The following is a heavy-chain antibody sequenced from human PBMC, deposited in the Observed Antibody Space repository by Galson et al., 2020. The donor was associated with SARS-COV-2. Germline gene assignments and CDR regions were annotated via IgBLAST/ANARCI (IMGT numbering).Heavy chain of an antibody. D-gene: IGHD3-10*01. Sequence: SQTLSLTCTVSGASISTDGHFWPWVRQPPGKGLEWIGYIYHTGTTYYNPSLKSRLNIAVDRSQNQFSLRLRSVTAADTAVYFCARTSGDVDIWGQGKLVTVSS. CDR1: GASISTDGHF. CDR3: ARTSGDVDI. V-gene: IGHV4-31*03. CDR2: IYHTGTT. J-gene: IGHJ3*02.